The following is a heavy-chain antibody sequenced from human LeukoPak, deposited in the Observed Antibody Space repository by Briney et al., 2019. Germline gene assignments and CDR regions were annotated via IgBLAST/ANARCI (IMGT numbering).Heavy chain of an antibody. CDR1: GFTFSSYA. CDR3: ARDPYCSGISCYSWYFDF. V-gene: IGHV3-30-3*01. J-gene: IGHJ4*02. CDR2: ISYDGSNK. D-gene: IGHD2-15*01. Sequence: GGSLRLSCAASGFTFSSYAIHWVRQAPGKGLEWVAVISYDGSNKYYADSVKGRFTISRDNSKNTLYLQMNGLRTDDTAVYYCARDPYCSGISCYSWYFDFWGQGTLVAVSS.